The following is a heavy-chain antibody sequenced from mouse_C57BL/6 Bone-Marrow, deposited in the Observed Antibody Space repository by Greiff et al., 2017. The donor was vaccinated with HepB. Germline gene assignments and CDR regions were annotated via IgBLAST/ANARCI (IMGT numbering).Heavy chain of an antibody. CDR2: INPNNGGT. CDR1: GYTFTDYY. J-gene: IGHJ2*01. D-gene: IGHD1-1*01. Sequence: EVQLQQSGPELVKPGASVKISCKASGYTFTDYYMNWVKQSHGKSLEWIGDINPNNGGTSYNQKFKGKATLTVDKSSSTAYMELRSLTSEDSAVYYCARRLLLLYWGQGTTLTVSS. CDR3: ARRLLLLY. V-gene: IGHV1-26*01.